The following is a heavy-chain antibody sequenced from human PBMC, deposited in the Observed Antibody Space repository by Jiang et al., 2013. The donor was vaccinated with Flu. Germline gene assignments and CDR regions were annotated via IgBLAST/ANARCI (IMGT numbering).Heavy chain of an antibody. V-gene: IGHV4-34*01. CDR1: GGSFSGYY. CDR3: ARGNVAYYQH. Sequence: LKPSETLSLTCGSYGGSFSGYYWTWIRQSPGRGLEWIGEINHSGGTNYNPSLKSRVTMSVDSSKNQFSLRLTSVTAADTAIYYCARGNVAYYQHWGQGTLVTVSS. D-gene: IGHD3-10*02. CDR2: INHSGGT. J-gene: IGHJ1*01.